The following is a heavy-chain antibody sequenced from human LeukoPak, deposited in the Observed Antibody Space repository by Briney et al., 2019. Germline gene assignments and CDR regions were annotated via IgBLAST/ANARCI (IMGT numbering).Heavy chain of an antibody. V-gene: IGHV4-59*08. Sequence: PSETLSLTCTVSGGSLSSYYWSWIRQPPGKGLEWIGDISYSGSTYYNPSLKSRVTISVDTSKNQFSLKLSSVTATDTAVYYCASGGSSSWYRWFDPWGQGTLVTVSS. CDR2: ISYSGST. D-gene: IGHD6-13*01. CDR1: GGSLSSYY. J-gene: IGHJ5*02. CDR3: ASGGSSSWYRWFDP.